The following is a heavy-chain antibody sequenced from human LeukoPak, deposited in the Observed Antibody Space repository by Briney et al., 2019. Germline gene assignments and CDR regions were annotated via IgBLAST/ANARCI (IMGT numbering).Heavy chain of an antibody. Sequence: GGSLRLSCAASGFTFSSYSMNWVRQAPGKGLEWVSSISSSSSYIYYADSVKGRFTISRDNAKNSLYLQMNSLRAEDTAVYYCARARSGSGYYPWXXDXWGRXXXVT. CDR3: ARARSGSGYYPWXXDX. V-gene: IGHV3-21*01. CDR1: GFTFSSYS. CDR2: ISSSSSYI. D-gene: IGHD3-3*01. J-gene: IGHJ2*01.